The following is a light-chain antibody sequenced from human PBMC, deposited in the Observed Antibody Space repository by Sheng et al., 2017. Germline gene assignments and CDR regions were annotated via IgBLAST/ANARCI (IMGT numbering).Light chain of an antibody. V-gene: IGKV3-20*01. CDR1: QSIDLNF. CDR2: GAT. J-gene: IGKJ3*01. CDR3: QQYRTSPFT. Sequence: DIVLTQSPGTLSLSPGEKASLSCRASQSIDLNFLAWYQQKPGQAPRLLIYGATTRATGIPDRFSGSGSGTDFNLTISRLEPEDFALYYCQQYRTSPFTFGPGTKVHIK.